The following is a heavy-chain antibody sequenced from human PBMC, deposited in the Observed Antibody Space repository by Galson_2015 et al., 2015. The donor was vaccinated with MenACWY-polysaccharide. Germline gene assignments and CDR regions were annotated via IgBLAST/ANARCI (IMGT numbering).Heavy chain of an antibody. CDR1: GFTFSSYR. V-gene: IGHV3-48*02. J-gene: IGHJ4*02. CDR2: ISSGGTI. Sequence: SLRLSCAASGFTFSSYRMNWVRQAPGKGLEWVSYISSGGTIYYADSVKGRFTLSRDNAKNSLYLQMNSLRDDDTAVYYCARVLKGLVGATPDYWGQGTLVTVSS. D-gene: IGHD1-26*01. CDR3: ARVLKGLVGATPDY.